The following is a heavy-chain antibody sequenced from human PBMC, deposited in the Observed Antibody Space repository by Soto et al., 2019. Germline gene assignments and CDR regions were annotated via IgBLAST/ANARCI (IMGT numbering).Heavy chain of an antibody. CDR2: IYYSGST. J-gene: IGHJ4*02. D-gene: IGHD4-17*01. V-gene: IGHV4-39*01. CDR1: GGSISSSSYY. Sequence: SETLSLTCTVSGGSISSSSYYWGWIRQPPGKGLEWIGSIYYSGSTYYNPSLKSRVTISVDTSKNQFSLKLSSVTAADTAVYYCARWRGMMTPLTTPFDYWAQGTLVPVST. CDR3: ARWRGMMTPLTTPFDY.